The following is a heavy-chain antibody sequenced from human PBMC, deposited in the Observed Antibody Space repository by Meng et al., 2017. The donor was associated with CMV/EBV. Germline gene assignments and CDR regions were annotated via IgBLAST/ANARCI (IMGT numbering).Heavy chain of an antibody. Sequence: SVKVSCKASGGTFSSYAISWVRQAPGQGLEWMGGIIPILGIANYAQKFQGRVTITADKSTSTAYMGLSSLRSGDTAVYYCARRLTMIAGGGGWFDPWGQGTLVTVSS. V-gene: IGHV1-69*10. CDR2: IIPILGIA. CDR3: ARRLTMIAGGGGWFDP. J-gene: IGHJ5*02. D-gene: IGHD3-22*01. CDR1: GGTFSSYA.